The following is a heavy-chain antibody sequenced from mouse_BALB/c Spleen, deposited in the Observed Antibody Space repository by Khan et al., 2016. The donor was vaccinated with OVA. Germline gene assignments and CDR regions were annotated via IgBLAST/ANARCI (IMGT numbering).Heavy chain of an antibody. CDR1: GFNIKDTY. Sequence: VQLKESGAELVKPGASVKLSCTASGFNIKDTYLHWVKQRPEQGLEWIGRIAPANGNTQYDPKFQGKATITSDTSSNTFYLQLNSLTSEDTAVYYCARPSYDPRDFEVWGAGTTVTVSS. CDR3: ARPSYDPRDFEV. J-gene: IGHJ1*01. D-gene: IGHD2-3*01. V-gene: IGHV14-3*02. CDR2: IAPANGNT.